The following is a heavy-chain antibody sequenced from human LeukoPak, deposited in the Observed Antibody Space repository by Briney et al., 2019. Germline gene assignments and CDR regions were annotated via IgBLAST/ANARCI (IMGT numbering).Heavy chain of an antibody. J-gene: IGHJ3*01. CDR3: ASGWAYLRVFDF. D-gene: IGHD1-26*01. CDR1: GFSISGGSFS. Sequence: SETLSLTCAVSGFSISGGSFSWTWNGQPPGLGRVCSGYYYETGSTYVYPSLQGPVIMSVDKLQNQFSLTLSSVTAADTAVYFCASGWAYLRVFDFWGQGTMVTVSS. V-gene: IGHV4-30-2*01. CDR2: YYETGST.